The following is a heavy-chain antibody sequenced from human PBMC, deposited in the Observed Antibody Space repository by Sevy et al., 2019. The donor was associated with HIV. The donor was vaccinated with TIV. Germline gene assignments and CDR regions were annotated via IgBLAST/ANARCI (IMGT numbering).Heavy chain of an antibody. D-gene: IGHD2-2*01. Sequence: SENLSLTCAVYGGSFSGYYWSWIRQPPGKGLEWIGAIKHSGSTNYNPSLKSRVTISVDTSKNQFSLKLSSVTAADTAVYYCARHCGSTSCSHAFDIWGQGTMVTVSS. CDR3: ARHCGSTSCSHAFDI. V-gene: IGHV4-34*01. J-gene: IGHJ3*02. CDR2: IKHSGST. CDR1: GGSFSGYY.